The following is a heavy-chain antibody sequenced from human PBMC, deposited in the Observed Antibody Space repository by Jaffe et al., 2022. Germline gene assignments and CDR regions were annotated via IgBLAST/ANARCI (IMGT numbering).Heavy chain of an antibody. V-gene: IGHV1-69*08. D-gene: IGHD1-26*01. CDR2: IIPILGIA. J-gene: IGHJ6*03. CDR1: GGTFSSYT. Sequence: QVQLVQSGAEVKKPGSSVKVSCKASGGTFSSYTISWVRQAPGQGLEWMGRIIPILGIANYAQKFQGRVTITADKSTSTAYMELSSLRSEDTAVYYCARDRVGATTYYYYMDVWGKGTTVTVSS. CDR3: ARDRVGATTYYYYMDV.